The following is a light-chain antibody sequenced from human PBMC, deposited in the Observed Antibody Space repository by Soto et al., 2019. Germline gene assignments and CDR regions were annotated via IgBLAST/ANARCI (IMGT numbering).Light chain of an antibody. CDR3: QQYSISPYT. Sequence: DIQMTQSPSALSASVGDRVIITCRASQSISTFFAWYQKRPGKAPKLLIYAASTLQSGVPSRFSGSGSGTDFTLTISSPQPDDCATYYCQQYSISPYTFGQGTKLEIK. J-gene: IGKJ2*01. CDR1: QSISTF. CDR2: AAS. V-gene: IGKV1-5*01.